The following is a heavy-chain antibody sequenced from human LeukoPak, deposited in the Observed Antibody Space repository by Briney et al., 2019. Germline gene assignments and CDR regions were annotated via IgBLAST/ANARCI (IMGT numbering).Heavy chain of an antibody. CDR2: ISPYKGNT. CDR1: GYIFTNYG. V-gene: IGHV1-18*01. J-gene: IGHJ4*02. Sequence: ASVKVSCKASGYIFTNYGITWVRQAPGQGLEWMGWISPYKGNTNYAQKLQGRVTMTTDTSTSTAYMELRNLRSDDTAVYYCARKPLVVGATVDHWGQGTLVTVSS. CDR3: ARKPLVVGATVDH. D-gene: IGHD1-26*01.